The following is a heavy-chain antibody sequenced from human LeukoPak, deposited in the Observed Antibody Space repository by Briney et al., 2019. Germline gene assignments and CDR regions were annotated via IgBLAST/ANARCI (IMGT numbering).Heavy chain of an antibody. D-gene: IGHD6-13*01. CDR3: ARVTGYVMEDYFDY. J-gene: IGHJ4*02. CDR2: IYQSETA. Sequence: SETLSLTCTVSGYSISSGYFWGWMRQPPGKGLEWIGSIYQSETAHYNPSLKSRVTISVDTSKNQLSLKLSSVTAADTAVYYCARVTGYVMEDYFDYWGQGTLVTVSS. CDR1: GYSISSGYF. V-gene: IGHV4-38-2*02.